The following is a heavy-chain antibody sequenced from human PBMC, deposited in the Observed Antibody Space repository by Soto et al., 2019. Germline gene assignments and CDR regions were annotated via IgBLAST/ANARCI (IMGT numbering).Heavy chain of an antibody. CDR2: ITDSGGKT. CDR3: AKLYWNPRYFDY. CDR1: GFTFTNVA. J-gene: IGHJ4*02. Sequence: LRLSCAASGFTFTNVAMTWVRQAPGRGLECVSTITDSGGKTDYADSVKGRFTISRDNSKSTLYLQMNNLRADDTAVYYCAKLYWNPRYFDYWGQGARVTVSS. V-gene: IGHV3-23*01. D-gene: IGHD1-1*01.